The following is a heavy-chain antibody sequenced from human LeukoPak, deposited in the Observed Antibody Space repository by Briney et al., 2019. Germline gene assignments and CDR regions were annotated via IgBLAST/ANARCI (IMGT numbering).Heavy chain of an antibody. J-gene: IGHJ6*03. Sequence: ASVKVSCKASGGTFSSYAISWVRQAPGQGLEWMGGIIPIFGTANHAQKFQGRVTITADESTSAAYMELSSLRSEDTAVYYCASGGPIVVVPAALSYYYYMDVWGKGTTVTVSS. V-gene: IGHV1-69*01. CDR2: IIPIFGTA. D-gene: IGHD2-2*01. CDR3: ASGGPIVVVPAALSYYYYMDV. CDR1: GGTFSSYA.